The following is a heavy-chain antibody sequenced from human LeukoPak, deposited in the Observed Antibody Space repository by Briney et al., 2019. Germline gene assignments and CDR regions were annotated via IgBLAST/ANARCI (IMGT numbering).Heavy chain of an antibody. J-gene: IGHJ4*02. D-gene: IGHD6-19*01. V-gene: IGHV3-21*01. CDR2: ISSSSSYI. CDR1: GFTFSSYS. CDR3: ARDILWYSSGWDPDY. Sequence: GGSLRLSCAASGFTFSSYSMNWVRQAPGKGLEWVSTISSSSSYIYYADSVKGRFTISRDNAKNSLYLQMNSLRAEDTAVYYCARDILWYSSGWDPDYWGQGTLVTVSS.